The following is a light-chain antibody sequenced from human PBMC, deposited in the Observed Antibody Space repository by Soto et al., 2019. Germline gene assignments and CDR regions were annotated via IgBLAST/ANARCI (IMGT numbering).Light chain of an antibody. V-gene: IGKV3-11*01. CDR2: DAS. CDR3: QQRDNWPLT. CDR1: QRVGGS. J-gene: IGKJ4*01. Sequence: EIVLTQSPATLSLFPGERATLSCRASQRVGGSLAWYQKKPGRAPRLLIYDASSRATGIPARFSASGFGTDFTLTISSLEPEDFAVYYCQQRDNWPLTFGGGSKVEIK.